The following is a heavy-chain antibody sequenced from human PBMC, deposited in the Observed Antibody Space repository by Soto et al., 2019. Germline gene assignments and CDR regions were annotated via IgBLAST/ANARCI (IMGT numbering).Heavy chain of an antibody. V-gene: IGHV1-3*01. CDR2: INAGNGNT. CDR1: GYTFTSYA. D-gene: IGHD3-16*02. CDR3: ARDSTSIVISPYYYYGMDV. Sequence: ASVKVSCKASGYTFTSYAMHWVRQAPGQRLEWMGWINAGNGNTKYSQKFQGRVTITRDTSASTAYMELSSLRSEDTAVYYCARDSTSIVISPYYYYGMDVWGQGTTVTVSS. J-gene: IGHJ6*02.